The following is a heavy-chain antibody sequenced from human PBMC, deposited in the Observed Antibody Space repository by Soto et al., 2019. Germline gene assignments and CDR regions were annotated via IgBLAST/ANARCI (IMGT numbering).Heavy chain of an antibody. J-gene: IGHJ6*02. CDR3: ARDVADYGMDV. V-gene: IGHV4-59*01. CDR1: GGSISSYY. CDR2: IYYSGST. Sequence: QVQLQESGPGVVKPSETLSLTCTVSGGSISSYYWSWIRQPPGKGLEWIGYIYYSGSTNYNPSLKSRVTISVDTSKNQFSLKLSSVTAADTAVYYCARDVADYGMDVWGQGTTVTVSS.